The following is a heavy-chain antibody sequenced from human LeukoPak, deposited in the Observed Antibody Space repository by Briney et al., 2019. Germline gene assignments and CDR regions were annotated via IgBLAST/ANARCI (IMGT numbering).Heavy chain of an antibody. CDR2: VYYSGST. Sequence: PSETLSLTCGVSGGAITNYYWNWIRQPPGKGLEWIGYVYYSGSTNYKPSLKSRVTISVDTSKNQFSLKLTSVTAADTAVYYCARDGSGRYYFDYWGQGTLVTVSS. CDR1: GGAITNYY. V-gene: IGHV4-59*01. J-gene: IGHJ4*02. CDR3: ARDGSGRYYFDY. D-gene: IGHD3-10*01.